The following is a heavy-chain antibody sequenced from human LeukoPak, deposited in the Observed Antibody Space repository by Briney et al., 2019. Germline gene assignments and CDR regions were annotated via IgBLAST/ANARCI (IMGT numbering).Heavy chain of an antibody. D-gene: IGHD2-2*01. CDR3: GRAGPVTKDHFMDV. CDR2: ISGSDGST. V-gene: IGHV3-23*01. J-gene: IGHJ6*03. CDR1: GFTFSSYA. Sequence: GGSLRLSCAASGFTFSSYAMSWVRQAPGKGLECVSSISGSDGSTYYADSVKGRFTISRDNSKNTLYLQMNSLRAEDTAVYYCGRAGPVTKDHFMDVWGKGTTVTVSS.